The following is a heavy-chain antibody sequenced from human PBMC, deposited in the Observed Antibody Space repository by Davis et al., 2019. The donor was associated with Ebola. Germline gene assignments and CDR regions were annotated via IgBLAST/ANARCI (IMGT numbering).Heavy chain of an antibody. V-gene: IGHV3-21*01. CDR3: ARDGVSSSWYFDY. Sequence: PGGSLRLSCAASGFTFSSYSMNWVRQAPGKGLEWVSSISSSSSYIYYADSVKGRFTISRDNAKNSLYLQMNSLRAEDTAVYYCARDGVSSSWYFDYWGQGTLVTVSS. CDR1: GFTFSSYS. J-gene: IGHJ4*02. CDR2: ISSSSSYI. D-gene: IGHD6-13*01.